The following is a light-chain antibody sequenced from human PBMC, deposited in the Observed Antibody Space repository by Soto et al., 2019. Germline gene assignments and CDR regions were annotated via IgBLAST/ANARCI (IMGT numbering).Light chain of an antibody. CDR3: QQYYTWPRT. CDR2: GAS. CDR1: QSVSTN. V-gene: IGKV3-15*01. J-gene: IGKJ1*01. Sequence: EIVMTQSPGTRSLSPGEGATLSCRASQSVSTNLAWYQQKPDQAPRLLIYGASTTATGMPARFSGSGSGTEFTLTISSLQSEDFAVYYCQQYYTWPRTFGQGTRVEIK.